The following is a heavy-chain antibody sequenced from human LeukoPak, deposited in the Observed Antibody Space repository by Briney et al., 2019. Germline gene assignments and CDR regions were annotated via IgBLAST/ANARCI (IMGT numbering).Heavy chain of an antibody. CDR1: GFDLHTYE. CDR3: ARGDPHADL. Sequence: PGGSLRLSCAASGFDLHTYEMNWVRQAPGKGLEWIADITISGHTKNYADSVKGRFTISRDRARTSLYLQMNSLRVEDTGVYFCARGDPHADLWGQGTLVTVSS. CDR2: ITISGHTK. V-gene: IGHV3-48*03. J-gene: IGHJ5*02.